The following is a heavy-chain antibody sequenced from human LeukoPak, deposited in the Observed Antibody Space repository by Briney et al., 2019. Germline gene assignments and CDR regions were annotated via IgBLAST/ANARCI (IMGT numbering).Heavy chain of an antibody. V-gene: IGHV1-69*13. J-gene: IGHJ4*02. CDR3: ARYRDPTGPTAFDY. D-gene: IGHD4-17*01. Sequence: ASVKVSCKASGGTFSSYAISWVRQAPGQGLEWMGGIIPTFGTANYAQKFQGRVTITADESTSTAYMELSSLRSEDTAVYYCARYRDPTGPTAFDYWGQGTLVTVSS. CDR2: IIPTFGTA. CDR1: GGTFSSYA.